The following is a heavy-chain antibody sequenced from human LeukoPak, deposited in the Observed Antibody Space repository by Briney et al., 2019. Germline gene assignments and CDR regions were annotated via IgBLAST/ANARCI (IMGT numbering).Heavy chain of an antibody. CDR1: GYTLTELS. Sequence: ASVKVSCKVSGYTLTELSMHWVRQAPGKGLEWMGGFDPEDGETIYAQKFQGRVTMTEDTSTDTAYMELSSLRSEDTAVYYCATGAAAMGNMAEDYFDYWGQGTLVTVSS. D-gene: IGHD2-2*01. CDR2: FDPEDGET. CDR3: ATGAAAMGNMAEDYFDY. V-gene: IGHV1-24*01. J-gene: IGHJ4*02.